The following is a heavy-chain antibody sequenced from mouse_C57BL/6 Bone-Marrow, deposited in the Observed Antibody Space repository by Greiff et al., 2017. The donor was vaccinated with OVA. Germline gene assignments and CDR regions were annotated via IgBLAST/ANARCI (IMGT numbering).Heavy chain of an antibody. D-gene: IGHD2-1*01. J-gene: IGHJ2*01. Sequence: QVQLQQSGAELVMPGASVKLSCKASGYTFTSYWMHWVKQRPGQGLEWIGEIDPSDSYTNYNQKFKGKSTLTVDKSSSTAYMQLSSLTSEDSAVYYCARKGGNYVAFFDYWGQGTTLTVSS. CDR1: GYTFTSYW. CDR2: IDPSDSYT. CDR3: ARKGGNYVAFFDY. V-gene: IGHV1-69*01.